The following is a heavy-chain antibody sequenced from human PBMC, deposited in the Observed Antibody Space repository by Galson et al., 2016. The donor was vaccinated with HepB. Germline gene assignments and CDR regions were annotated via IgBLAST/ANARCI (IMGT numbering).Heavy chain of an antibody. Sequence: SLRLSCAASGFTVSASPMTWVRQAPGKGLEWVSTIHRGGGTYYTYSVKGRFTIARDSPKNTLYLQMSSLKVEDTAVYYCAVVGDVSRDWGQGTLVTVSS. J-gene: IGHJ4*02. CDR3: AVVGDVSRD. CDR1: GFTVSASP. V-gene: IGHV3-66*01. CDR2: IHRGGGT. D-gene: IGHD2-21*01.